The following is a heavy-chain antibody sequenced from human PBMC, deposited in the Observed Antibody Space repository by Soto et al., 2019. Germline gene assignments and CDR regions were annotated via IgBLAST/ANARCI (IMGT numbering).Heavy chain of an antibody. CDR3: ARGGHVVVVTAALDS. D-gene: IGHD2-21*02. CDR1: GDTFTDYY. V-gene: IGHV1-46*01. CDR2: VNPSGGHT. J-gene: IGHJ4*02. Sequence: QVQLMQSGAEVKKPGASVKVSCKASGDTFTDYYIHWVRQAPGQWLEWMGTVNPSGGHTTYAQHFRSRVTMTRDTSTSTLYRERTSLTSGDTAIYYCARGGHVVVVTAALDSWGQGTLVTVSS.